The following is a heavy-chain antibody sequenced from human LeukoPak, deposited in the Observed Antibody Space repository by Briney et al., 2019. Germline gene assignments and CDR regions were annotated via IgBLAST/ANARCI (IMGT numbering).Heavy chain of an antibody. CDR1: GYTFTGNY. J-gene: IGHJ6*02. CDR2: INPNSDAT. Sequence: ASVKVSCKASGYTFTGNYMHWVRQAPGQGLEWMGWINPNSDATKFAQKFQGWVTMTRDTSISTAYMELSRLRSDDTAVYYCARTANYYGSGSYYTQSYYYYYYGMDVWGQGTTVTVSS. CDR3: ARTANYYGSGSYYTQSYYYYYYGMDV. D-gene: IGHD3-10*01. V-gene: IGHV1-2*04.